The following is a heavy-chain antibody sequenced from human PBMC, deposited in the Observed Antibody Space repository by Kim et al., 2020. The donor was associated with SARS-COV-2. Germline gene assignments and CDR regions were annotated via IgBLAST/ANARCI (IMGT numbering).Heavy chain of an antibody. CDR1: GYTFTEYN. J-gene: IGHJ4*02. CDR2: INPDTGDT. V-gene: IGHV1-2*06. Sequence: ASVKVSCRPSGYTFTEYNIHWLRQAPGQPFEWMGRINPDTGDTIYPQTFQGRVVMTRDTSINTAYVELSSLRVDDTALYYCARFDRNDPLYFHSFDYWGLGTQVTVSS. CDR3: ARFDRNDPLYFHSFDY. D-gene: IGHD3-9*01.